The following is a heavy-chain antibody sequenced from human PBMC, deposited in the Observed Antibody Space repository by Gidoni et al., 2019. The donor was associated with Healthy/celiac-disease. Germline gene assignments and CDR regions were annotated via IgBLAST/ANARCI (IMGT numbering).Heavy chain of an antibody. CDR2: MHPNSGGT. CDR3: ARAPGYDFWSGYRGDPFDY. D-gene: IGHD3-3*01. CDR1: GYTVTGYY. V-gene: IGHV1-2*04. Sequence: QVQQVQSGAEVKKPGASVKVSCKASGYTVTGYYMNWVRQAPGQGLEGMGWMHPNSGGTNYAQKFQGWVTMTRDTSISTAYMELSRLRSDDTAVYYCARAPGYDFWSGYRGDPFDYWGQGTLVTVSS. J-gene: IGHJ4*02.